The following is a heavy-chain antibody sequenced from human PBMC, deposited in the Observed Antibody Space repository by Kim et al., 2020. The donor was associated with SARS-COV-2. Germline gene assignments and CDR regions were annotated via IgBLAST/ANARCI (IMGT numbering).Heavy chain of an antibody. J-gene: IGHJ5*02. CDR3: ARRASSWSFDP. CDR2: IIPILGIA. CDR1: GGTFSSYT. Sequence: SVKVSCKASGGTFSSYTISWVRQAPGQGLEWMGRIIPILGIANYAQKFQGRVTITADKSTSTAYMELSSLRSEDTAVYYCARRASSWSFDPWGQGTLVTVSS. V-gene: IGHV1-69*02. D-gene: IGHD6-13*01.